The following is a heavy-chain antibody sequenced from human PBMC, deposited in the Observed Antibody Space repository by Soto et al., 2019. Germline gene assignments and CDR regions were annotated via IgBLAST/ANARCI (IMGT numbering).Heavy chain of an antibody. J-gene: IGHJ6*04. V-gene: IGHV3-23*01. Sequence: EVQLLESGGGLVQPGGSLRLSCAASGFTFSSFALNWVRQAPGKGLEWVSIISGSADSTFYADSVKGRFTISRDNSKNMLYLQINSLRAEDTAVYYCAKERGAMIYAISVYGMDVWCEVTTVTVAS. CDR2: ISGSADST. CDR3: AKERGAMIYAISVYGMDV. D-gene: IGHD2-8*01. CDR1: GFTFSSFA.